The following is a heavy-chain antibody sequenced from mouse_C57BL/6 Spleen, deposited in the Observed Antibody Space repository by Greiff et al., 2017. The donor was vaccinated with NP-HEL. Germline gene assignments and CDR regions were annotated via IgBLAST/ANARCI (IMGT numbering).Heavy chain of an antibody. Sequence: DVQLVESGGGLVKPGGSLKLSCAASGFTFSDYGMHWVRQAPEKGLEWVAYISSGSSTIYYADTVKGRFTISRDNAKNTLFLQMTSLRSEDTAMYYCARGGITTVVAPDYWGQGTTLTVSS. D-gene: IGHD1-1*01. CDR3: ARGGITTVVAPDY. V-gene: IGHV5-17*01. CDR1: GFTFSDYG. J-gene: IGHJ2*01. CDR2: ISSGSSTI.